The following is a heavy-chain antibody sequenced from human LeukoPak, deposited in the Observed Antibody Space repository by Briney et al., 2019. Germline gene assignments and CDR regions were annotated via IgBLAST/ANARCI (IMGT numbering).Heavy chain of an antibody. Sequence: GASVKVSCKASGYTFTGYYMHWVRQAPGQGLEWMGWINPNSGGTNYAQKFQGRVTMTRDTSISTAYMELSRLRSDDTAVYYCARPYCFASGGSCQGRNFDYWGQGTLVTVSS. CDR1: GYTFTGYY. CDR2: INPNSGGT. J-gene: IGHJ4*02. CDR3: ARPYCFASGGSCQGRNFDY. D-gene: IGHD2-15*01. V-gene: IGHV1-2*02.